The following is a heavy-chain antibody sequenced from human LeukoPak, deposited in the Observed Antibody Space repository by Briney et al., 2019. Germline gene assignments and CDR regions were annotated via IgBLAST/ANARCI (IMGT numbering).Heavy chain of an antibody. CDR1: GGTFISYA. Sequence: SVKVSCKASGGTFISYAISWVRQAPGQGLEWMGGIIPIFGTANYAQKFQGRVTITADESTSTAYMELSSLRSEDTAVYYCARGPLGGYYDSSGYYYGMDVWGQGTTVTVSS. V-gene: IGHV1-69*01. CDR2: IIPIFGTA. CDR3: ARGPLGGYYDSSGYYYGMDV. J-gene: IGHJ6*02. D-gene: IGHD3-22*01.